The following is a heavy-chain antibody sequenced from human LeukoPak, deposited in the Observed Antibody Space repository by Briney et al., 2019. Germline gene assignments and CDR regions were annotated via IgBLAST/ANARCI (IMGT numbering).Heavy chain of an antibody. D-gene: IGHD3-3*01. CDR1: GYSISSGYY. J-gene: IGHJ4*02. CDR2: IHHSGST. V-gene: IGHV4-38-2*02. Sequence: SETLSLTCAVSGYSISSGYYWGWIRQPPGKGLEWIGSIHHSGSTYYNPSLKSRVTISVDTSKNQFSLKLSSVTAADTAVYYCARDFFYDFWGMKQRYYCDYGGQGTLVTVSS. CDR3: ARDFFYDFWGMKQRYYCDY.